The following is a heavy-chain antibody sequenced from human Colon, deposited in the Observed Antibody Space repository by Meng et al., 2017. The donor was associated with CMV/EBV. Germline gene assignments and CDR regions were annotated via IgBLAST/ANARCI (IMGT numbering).Heavy chain of an antibody. Sequence: EVQGVDAGGNLVQPGGSLRLSGAASGFSVTDKYMSWVRQAPGKGLEWVSAIHSGGNTYYADSVKGRFTISRDNSKNTLYLQMNSVRAEDTAVYHCARDPGHGQSVTYDYWGQGTLVTVSS. CDR2: IHSGGNT. D-gene: IGHD5-18*01. J-gene: IGHJ4*02. CDR3: ARDPGHGQSVTYDY. V-gene: IGHV3-66*01. CDR1: GFSVTDKY.